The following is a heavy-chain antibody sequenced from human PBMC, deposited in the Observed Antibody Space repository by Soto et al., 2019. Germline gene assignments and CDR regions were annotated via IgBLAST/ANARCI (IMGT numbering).Heavy chain of an antibody. V-gene: IGHV1-18*01. D-gene: IGHD2-15*01. CDR1: GYTFTSYG. CDR3: AACSGGSCYHPSDTFDI. CDR2: ISAYNGNT. Sequence: QVQLVQSGAEVKKPGASVKVSCKASGYTFTSYGISWVRQAPGQGLEWMGWISAYNGNTNYAQKLQGRVTMTTDTSTSTDYLELGSLRSDDTAVYYCAACSGGSCYHPSDTFDIWGQGTMVTVSS. J-gene: IGHJ3*02.